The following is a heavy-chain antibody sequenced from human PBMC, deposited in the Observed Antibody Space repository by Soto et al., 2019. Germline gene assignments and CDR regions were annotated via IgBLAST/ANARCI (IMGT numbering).Heavy chain of an antibody. CDR2: IWYDGSNK. CDR3: AREVVGYDILTGYYSTYYYYGMDV. V-gene: IGHV3-33*01. D-gene: IGHD3-9*01. Sequence: VAVIWYDGSNKYYADSVKGRFTISRDNSKNTLYLQMNSLRAEDTAVYYCAREVVGYDILTGYYSTYYYYGMDVWGQGTTVTVSS. J-gene: IGHJ6*02.